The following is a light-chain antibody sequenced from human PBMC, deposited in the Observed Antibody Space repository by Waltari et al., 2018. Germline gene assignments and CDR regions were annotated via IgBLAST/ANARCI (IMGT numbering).Light chain of an antibody. CDR3: LQYGTSPPYS. Sequence: IVLTQSPGTLSLSPGERATLSCRASQSISSSSLAWYQQKPGQAPRLLNSGASSRATGIPDRFSGSGSGTDFTLTIRRLEPEDFTVYYCLQYGTSPPYSFGQGTKLEIK. V-gene: IGKV3-20*01. CDR2: GAS. CDR1: QSISSSS. J-gene: IGKJ2*03.